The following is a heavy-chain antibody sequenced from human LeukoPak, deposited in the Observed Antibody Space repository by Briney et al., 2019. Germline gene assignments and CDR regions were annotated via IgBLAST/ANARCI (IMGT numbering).Heavy chain of an antibody. V-gene: IGHV4-59*01. J-gene: IGHJ4*02. Sequence: SETLPLTCTVSGGSISSYYWSWIRQPPGKGLEWIGYIYYSGSTNYNPSLKSRVTISVDTSKNQFSLKLSSVTAADTAVYYCARRSWSGYFDYWGQGTLVTVPS. CDR3: ARRSWSGYFDY. D-gene: IGHD3-3*01. CDR2: IYYSGST. CDR1: GGSISSYY.